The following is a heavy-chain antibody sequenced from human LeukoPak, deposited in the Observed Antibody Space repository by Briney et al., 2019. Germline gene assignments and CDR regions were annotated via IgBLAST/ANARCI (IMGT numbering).Heavy chain of an antibody. D-gene: IGHD3-10*01. Sequence: GSLRLSCAASGFSFSFYRMDWVRQAPGKGLEWVSSISSSSSYIYYADSVKGRFTISRDNAENSLYLQMNSLRAEDTAVYYCARDLDYGSGDYWGQGTLVTVSS. CDR3: ARDLDYGSGDY. CDR1: GFSFSFYR. J-gene: IGHJ4*02. CDR2: ISSSSSYI. V-gene: IGHV3-21*01.